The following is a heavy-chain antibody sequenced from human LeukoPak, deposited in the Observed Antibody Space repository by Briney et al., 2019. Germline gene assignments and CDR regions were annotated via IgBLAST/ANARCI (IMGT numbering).Heavy chain of an antibody. CDR1: GGTFSSYA. CDR2: IIPIFGTA. D-gene: IGHD3-3*01. J-gene: IGHJ3*02. CDR3: ARDEGRVAPDI. V-gene: IGHV1-69*06. Sequence: SVKVSCKASGGTFSSYAISWVRQAPGQGLEWMGGIIPIFGTANYAQKFQGSVTITADKSTSTAYMELSSLRSEDTAVYYCARDEGRVAPDIWGRGTMVTVSS.